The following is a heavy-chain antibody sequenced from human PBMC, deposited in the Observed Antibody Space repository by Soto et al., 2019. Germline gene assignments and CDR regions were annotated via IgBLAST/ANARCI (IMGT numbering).Heavy chain of an antibody. V-gene: IGHV1-8*01. Sequence: GASVKVSCKASGYTFTSYDINWVRQATGQGLEWMGWMNPNSGNTGYAQKFQGRVTMTRNTSISTAYMELSSLRSEDTAVYYCARVLDDDVAQPPYYYYMDVWGKGTTVTVTS. CDR1: GYTFTSYD. J-gene: IGHJ6*03. CDR3: ARVLDDDVAQPPYYYYMDV. CDR2: MNPNSGNT. D-gene: IGHD1-1*01.